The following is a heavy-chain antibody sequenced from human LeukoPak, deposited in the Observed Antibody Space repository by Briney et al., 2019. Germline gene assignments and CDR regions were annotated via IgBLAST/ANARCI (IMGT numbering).Heavy chain of an antibody. CDR2: IYYSGGT. CDR1: GFTFSSYG. J-gene: IGHJ3*02. CDR3: ARDLDVFRFLEWEGGNGAFDI. V-gene: IGHV4-39*07. Sequence: GSLRLPCAASGFTFSSYGMSWVRQAPGKGLEWVGSIYYSGGTYYNPSLKSRVTISVDTSKNQFSLKLSSVTAADTAVYYCARDLDVFRFLEWEGGNGAFDIWGQGTMVTVSS. D-gene: IGHD3-3*01.